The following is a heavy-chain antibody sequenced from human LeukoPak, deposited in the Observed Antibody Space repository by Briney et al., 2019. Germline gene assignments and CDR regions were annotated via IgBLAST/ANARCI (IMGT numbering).Heavy chain of an antibody. J-gene: IGHJ4*02. D-gene: IGHD3-10*01. CDR1: GFTFSSYL. V-gene: IGHV3-7*01. CDR3: ARILVYGSGAEAFDY. CDR2: IKEDGSEK. Sequence: GGSLRLSCAASGFTFSSYLMSWVRQAPGKGLEWVANIKEDGSEKYHVDSVKGRFTISRDNAKNSLYLQMNSLRAEDTAVYYCARILVYGSGAEAFDYWGQGTLVTVSS.